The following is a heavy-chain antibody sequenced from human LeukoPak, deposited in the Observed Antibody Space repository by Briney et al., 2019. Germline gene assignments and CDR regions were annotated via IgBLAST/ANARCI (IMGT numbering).Heavy chain of an antibody. CDR2: ISAYNGNT. D-gene: IGHD6-6*01. J-gene: IGHJ6*02. CDR3: ATFSSSSYYYYSGMTS. Sequence: GASVKVSCKASGYTLTSYGISWVRQAPGQGLEWMGWISAYNGNTNYAQKLQGRVTMTTDTSTSTAYMELRSLRSDDTAVYYCATFSSSSYYYYSGMTSGAKGPRSPSP. V-gene: IGHV1-18*01. CDR1: GYTLTSYG.